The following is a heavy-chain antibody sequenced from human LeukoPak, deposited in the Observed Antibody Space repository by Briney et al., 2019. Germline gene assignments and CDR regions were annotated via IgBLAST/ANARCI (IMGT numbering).Heavy chain of an antibody. J-gene: IGHJ5*02. Sequence: GGSLRLSCGASGFPFSSYAMTWVRQAPGKGLEWVSGISGSGGNTYYADSVKGRFTISRDNSKNTLYLQMNSLRAEDTAVYYCAKGLEDVHGNTGHYSNWFDPWGQGTLVTVSS. CDR2: ISGSGGNT. CDR1: GFPFSSYA. CDR3: AKGLEDVHGNTGHYSNWFDP. V-gene: IGHV3-23*01. D-gene: IGHD3-22*01.